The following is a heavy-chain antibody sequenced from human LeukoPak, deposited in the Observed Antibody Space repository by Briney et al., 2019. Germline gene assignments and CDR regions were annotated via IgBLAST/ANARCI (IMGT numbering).Heavy chain of an antibody. J-gene: IGHJ4*02. CDR3: TRETPSRYFDY. V-gene: IGHV1-18*01. CDR2: ISGYNGNT. CDR1: GDTFTTYG. D-gene: IGHD4-23*01. Sequence: ASVKVSCKASGDTFTTYGITWVRQAPGQGLEWMGWISGYNGNTEYTQEFQGRVAMTRDTSTSTAYMELRSLRSDDTAVYYCTRETPSRYFDYWGQGTLVTVSS.